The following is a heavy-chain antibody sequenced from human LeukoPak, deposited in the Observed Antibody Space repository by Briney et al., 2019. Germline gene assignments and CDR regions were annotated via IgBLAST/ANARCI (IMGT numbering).Heavy chain of an antibody. CDR1: GFTFSSYS. D-gene: IGHD3-22*01. J-gene: IGHJ4*02. CDR3: ARDFHYYDSSGAD. Sequence: GGSLRLSCAASGFTFSSYSMNWVRQAPGKGLEWVSYISSSSSTIYHADSVKGRFTNSRDNAKNSLYLQMNSLRAEDTAVYYCARDFHYYDSSGADWGQGTLVTVSS. CDR2: ISSSSSTI. V-gene: IGHV3-48*01.